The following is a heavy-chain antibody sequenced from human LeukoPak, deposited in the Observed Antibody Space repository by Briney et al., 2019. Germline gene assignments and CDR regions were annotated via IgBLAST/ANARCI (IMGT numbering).Heavy chain of an antibody. V-gene: IGHV1-8*01. CDR3: ARGGGGSHFFDY. CDR2: MNPNSGNT. D-gene: IGHD1-26*01. Sequence: ASVKVSCKASGYTFTTYDINWVRQAAGQGLEWMGWMNPNSGNTVYPQKFRGRATISMNTSINTVYMELSSLRSEDTAVYYCARGGGGSHFFDYWGQGNLVTVSS. CDR1: GYTFTTYD. J-gene: IGHJ4*02.